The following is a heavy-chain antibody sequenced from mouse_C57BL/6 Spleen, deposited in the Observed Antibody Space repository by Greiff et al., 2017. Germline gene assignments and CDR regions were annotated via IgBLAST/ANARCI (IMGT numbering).Heavy chain of an antibody. D-gene: IGHD4-1*01. CDR2: IEPNSGGT. Sequence: VQLQQPGAELVKPGASVKLSCKASGYTFTSYWMHWVKQRPGRGLEWIGRIEPNSGGTKYNEKFKSKATSTVGKPSSTAYMQRISLTSEDSAVYYCARTTSNWGLGFDVWGTGTTVTVSS. CDR3: ARTTSNWGLGFDV. CDR1: GYTFTSYW. V-gene: IGHV1-72*01. J-gene: IGHJ1*03.